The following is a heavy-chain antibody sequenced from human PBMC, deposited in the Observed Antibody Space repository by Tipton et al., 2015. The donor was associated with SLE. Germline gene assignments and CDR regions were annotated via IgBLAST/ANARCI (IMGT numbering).Heavy chain of an antibody. J-gene: IGHJ3*02. CDR2: IYYSGST. V-gene: IGHV4-59*01. Sequence: TLSLTCTVSGGSLSSYYWSWVRQPPGKGLEWIGYIYYSGSTNYNPSLKSRVTISVDTSKNQFSLKLSSVTAADTAVYYCARVSHTISAFDIWGQGTMVTVSS. CDR3: ARVSHTISAFDI. CDR1: GGSLSSYY. D-gene: IGHD5-12*01.